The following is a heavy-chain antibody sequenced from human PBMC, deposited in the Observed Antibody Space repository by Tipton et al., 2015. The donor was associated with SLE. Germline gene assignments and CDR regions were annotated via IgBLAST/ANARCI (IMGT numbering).Heavy chain of an antibody. CDR3: AKDIIRGAAAGRFDY. Sequence: SLRLSCAASGFTFDDYAMHWVLQRPGKGLEWVSLISWDGVRRSYADSVKGRFTISRDNSKNSLYLQMNSLRGDDTAFYYCAKDIIRGAAAGRFDYWGQGTLVTISS. D-gene: IGHD6-13*01. CDR2: ISWDGVRR. CDR1: GFTFDDYA. J-gene: IGHJ4*02. V-gene: IGHV3-43D*04.